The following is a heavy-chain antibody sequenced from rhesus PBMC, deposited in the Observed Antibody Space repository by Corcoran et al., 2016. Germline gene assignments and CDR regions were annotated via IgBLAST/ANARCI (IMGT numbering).Heavy chain of an antibody. J-gene: IGHJ4*01. CDR2: IYGSSGRT. CDR1: GGSFSSYW. Sequence: QVQLQESGPGLVKPSETLSLTCAVSGGSFSSYWWGWIRQPPGKGLEWIGRIYGSSGRTKYNPSLKSRATISSDTSKNQFSLKLSSVTAADTAVYYCAREIVLVLLAAIPPFDYWGQGVLVTVSS. D-gene: IGHD2-2*01. CDR3: AREIVLVLLAAIPPFDY. V-gene: IGHV4-160*01.